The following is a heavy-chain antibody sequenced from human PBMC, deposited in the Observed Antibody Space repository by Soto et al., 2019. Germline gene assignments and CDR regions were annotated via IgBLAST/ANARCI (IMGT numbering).Heavy chain of an antibody. CDR1: GFTFSSYA. Sequence: GGSLRLSCAASGFTFSSYAMHWVRQAPGKGLEWVAVISYDGSNKYYADSVKGRFTISRDNSKNTLYLQMNSLRAEDTAVYYYARAKTYYYDSSGYQIDYWGQGTLVTVSS. J-gene: IGHJ4*02. D-gene: IGHD3-22*01. CDR3: ARAKTYYYDSSGYQIDY. CDR2: ISYDGSNK. V-gene: IGHV3-30-3*01.